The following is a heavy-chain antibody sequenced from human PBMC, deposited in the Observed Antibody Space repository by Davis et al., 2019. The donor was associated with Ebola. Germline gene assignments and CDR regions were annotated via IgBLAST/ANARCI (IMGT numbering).Heavy chain of an antibody. J-gene: IGHJ3*02. D-gene: IGHD6-19*01. CDR3: ARDRVAVAGRGAFDI. Sequence: AASVPVSCKVSGGTFRSYAIRWVRQAPGQGLEWMGGIIPIFDSVKYAQKFHGRMTITADESTSTAYMELSSLRSEDTAVYYCARDRVAVAGRGAFDIWGQGTMVTVSS. CDR1: GGTFRSYA. CDR2: IIPIFDSV. V-gene: IGHV1-69*13.